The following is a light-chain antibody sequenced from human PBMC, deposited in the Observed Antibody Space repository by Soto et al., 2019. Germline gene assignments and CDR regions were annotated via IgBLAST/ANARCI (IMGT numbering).Light chain of an antibody. CDR3: HQSYGPPWT. Sequence: DIQMTQSPSSLSASVGDRVTITCRAGQSITTYLNWYQQKPGKAPKLLIYAASSLHSGVPSRFSGSGSGTDFTLTISSLQPEDFATYYCHQSYGPPWTFGQGTKVEIK. V-gene: IGKV1-39*01. CDR2: AAS. J-gene: IGKJ1*01. CDR1: QSITTY.